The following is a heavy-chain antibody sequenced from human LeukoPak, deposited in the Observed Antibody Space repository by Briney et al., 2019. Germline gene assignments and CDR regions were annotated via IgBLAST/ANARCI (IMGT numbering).Heavy chain of an antibody. D-gene: IGHD3-22*01. CDR2: ISSSGSTI. Sequence: PGGSLRLSCAASGFTFSDYYMSWIRQAPGKGLEWASYISSSGSTIYYADSVKGRFTISRDNAKNSLYLQMNSLRAEDTAVYYCARDFYDSSGYYYVRYFQHWGQGTLVTVSS. J-gene: IGHJ1*01. V-gene: IGHV3-11*01. CDR3: ARDFYDSSGYYYVRYFQH. CDR1: GFTFSDYY.